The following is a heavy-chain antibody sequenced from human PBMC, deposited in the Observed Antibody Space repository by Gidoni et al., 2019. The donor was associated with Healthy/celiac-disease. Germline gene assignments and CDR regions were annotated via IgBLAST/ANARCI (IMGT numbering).Heavy chain of an antibody. CDR1: VFTFSSCA. V-gene: IGHV3-23*01. J-gene: IGHJ4*02. CDR3: AKARRLLEYFDY. CDR2: ISGSGGST. Sequence: EVQLLASGVGLVQPGGSLRLSCAASVFTFSSCAMSWVRQAPGKGLEWVSAISGSGGSTYYADSVKGRFTISRDNAKNTLYLQMNSLRAEDTAVYYCAKARRLLEYFDYWGQGTLVTVSS. D-gene: IGHD1-1*01.